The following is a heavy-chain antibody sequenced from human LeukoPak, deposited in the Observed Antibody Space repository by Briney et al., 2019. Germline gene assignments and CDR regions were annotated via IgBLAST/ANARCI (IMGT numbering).Heavy chain of an antibody. CDR2: MNPNSDNT. V-gene: IGHV1-8*01. CDR3: ASGDVDYGGNPMTY. Sequence: ASVKVSCKASGYTFTSYDINWVRQATGQGLEWMGWMNPNSDNTGYAQKFQGRVTMTRNTSISTAYMELSSLRSEDTAVYYCASGDVDYGGNPMTYWGQGTLVTVSS. CDR1: GYTFTSYD. J-gene: IGHJ4*02. D-gene: IGHD4-23*01.